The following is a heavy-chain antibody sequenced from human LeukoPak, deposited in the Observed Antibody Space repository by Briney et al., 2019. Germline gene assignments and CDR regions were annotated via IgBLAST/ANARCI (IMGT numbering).Heavy chain of an antibody. CDR1: GFTFSSYW. CDR2: IKQDGSEK. J-gene: IGHJ4*02. CDR3: ARVLLVGAILDDFDY. Sequence: GGSLRLSCAASGFTFSSYWMSWVRQAPGKGLGWVANIKQDGSEKYYVDSVKGRFTISRDNAKNSLYLQMNSLRAEDTAVYYCARVLLVGAILDDFDYWGQGTLVTVSS. D-gene: IGHD1-26*01. V-gene: IGHV3-7*01.